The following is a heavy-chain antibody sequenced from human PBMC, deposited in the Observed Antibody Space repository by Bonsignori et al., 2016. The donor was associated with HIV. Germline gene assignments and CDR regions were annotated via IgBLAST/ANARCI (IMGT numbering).Heavy chain of an antibody. J-gene: IGHJ3*02. D-gene: IGHD3-22*01. CDR2: IYQGGPS. Sequence: QLQLQESGSGVLKPSQTLSLTCSVSGASIITGAYSWSWIRQPPGKGLEWIGYIYQGGPSYYSPSLKSRVTISLDRSRNQFFLNLSNVTAADTAVYYCARVDSGGHVYNDAFDMWGQGTLVTV. V-gene: IGHV4-30-2*01. CDR1: GASIITGAYS. CDR3: ARVDSGGHVYNDAFDM.